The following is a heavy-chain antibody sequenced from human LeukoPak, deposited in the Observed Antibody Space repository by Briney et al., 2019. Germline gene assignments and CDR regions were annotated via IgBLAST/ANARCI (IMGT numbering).Heavy chain of an antibody. V-gene: IGHV4-59*01. D-gene: IGHD3-9*01. CDR3: ARDDILTGYPLDY. Sequence: SETLSLTCTVSGGSISSYYWSWIRQPPGKGLEWIGYIYYSGSTNNNPSLKSRVTISVDTSKNQFSLKLSSVTAADTAVYYCARDDILTGYPLDYWGQGTLVTVSS. J-gene: IGHJ4*02. CDR1: GGSISSYY. CDR2: IYYSGST.